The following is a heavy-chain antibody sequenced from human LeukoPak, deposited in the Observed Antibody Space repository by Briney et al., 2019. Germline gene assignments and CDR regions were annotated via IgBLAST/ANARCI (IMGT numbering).Heavy chain of an antibody. CDR1: GYTFTTYG. CDR2: ISGYDGKT. CDR3: ARDQPRRGPGNHDF. Sequence: ASVMVSCKASGYTFTTYGIKWVRQAPGQGLEWMGWISGYDGKTNYAQKLRDIVTMLRDTATSTVYMELRSLTTDDTAVYYCARDQPRRGPGNHDFWGQGTLVTVSS. V-gene: IGHV1-18*01. D-gene: IGHD1-26*01. J-gene: IGHJ4*02.